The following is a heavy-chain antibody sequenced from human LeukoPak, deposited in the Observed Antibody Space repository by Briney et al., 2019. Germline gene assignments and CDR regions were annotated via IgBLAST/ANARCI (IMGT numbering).Heavy chain of an antibody. D-gene: IGHD3-9*01. CDR3: ARKVTLDW. Sequence: SETLSLTCAVYGGSFSGYYWSWIRQPPGKGLEWIREINHSGSTNYNPSLKSRVTISVDTSKNQFSLKLSSVTAADTAVYYCARKVTLDWRGQGTLVTVSS. CDR2: INHSGST. CDR1: GGSFSGYY. V-gene: IGHV4-34*01. J-gene: IGHJ4*02.